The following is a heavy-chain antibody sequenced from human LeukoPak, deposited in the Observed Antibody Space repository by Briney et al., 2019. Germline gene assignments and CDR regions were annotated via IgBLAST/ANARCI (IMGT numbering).Heavy chain of an antibody. CDR2: ISYDGSNK. V-gene: IGHV3-30*01. CDR1: GFTFSSYA. Sequence: GGSLRLSCAASGFTFSSYAMHWVRQAPGKGLEWVAVISYDGSNKYYADSVKGRFTFSRDNSKSTLYLQMNSLRAEDTAVYYCARGLPDYSNYDGYFDYWGQGTLVTVSS. D-gene: IGHD4-11*01. J-gene: IGHJ4*02. CDR3: ARGLPDYSNYDGYFDY.